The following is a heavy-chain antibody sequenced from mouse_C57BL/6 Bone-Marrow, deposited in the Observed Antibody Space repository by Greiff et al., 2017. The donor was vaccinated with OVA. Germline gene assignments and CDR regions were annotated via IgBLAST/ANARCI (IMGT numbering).Heavy chain of an antibody. D-gene: IGHD2-2*01. Sequence: QVQLQQSDAELVKPGASVKISCKVSGYTFTDHTIHWMKQRPEQGLEWIGYIYPRDGSTKYNEKFKGKATVTADKDTSTAYMQLNSLTADDAAVYVCASIYGSYAMDDWGQGTSVTVSS. J-gene: IGHJ4*01. CDR1: GYTFTDHT. CDR3: ASIYGSYAMDD. CDR2: IYPRDGST. V-gene: IGHV1-78*01.